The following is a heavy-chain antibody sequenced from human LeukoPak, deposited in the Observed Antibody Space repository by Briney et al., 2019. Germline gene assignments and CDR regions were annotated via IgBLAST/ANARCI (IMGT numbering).Heavy chain of an antibody. CDR3: ARAPRDGYNSYYYYYGMDV. CDR2: IYYSGST. Sequence: SETLSLTCTVSGGSISSYYWSWIRQPPGKGLEWIGYIYYSGSTNYNPSLKSRVTISVDTSKNQFSLKLSSVTAADTAVYYCARAPRDGYNSYYYYYGMDVWGQGTTVTVSS. CDR1: GGSISSYY. D-gene: IGHD5-24*01. V-gene: IGHV4-59*01. J-gene: IGHJ6*02.